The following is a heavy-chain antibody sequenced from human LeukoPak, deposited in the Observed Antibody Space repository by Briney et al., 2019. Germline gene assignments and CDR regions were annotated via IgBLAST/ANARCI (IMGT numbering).Heavy chain of an antibody. D-gene: IGHD4-17*01. CDR1: GDSFSSHY. V-gene: IGHV4-59*11. CDR3: ARELVTGTKGFDI. J-gene: IGHJ3*02. Sequence: SETLSLTCAVSGDSFSSHYWTWIRQPPGKGLEWIGYISYIGSTNYNPSLKSRVTISIDTSKNQFSLKLSSVTAADTAVYYCARELVTGTKGFDIWGQGTMVSVSS. CDR2: ISYIGST.